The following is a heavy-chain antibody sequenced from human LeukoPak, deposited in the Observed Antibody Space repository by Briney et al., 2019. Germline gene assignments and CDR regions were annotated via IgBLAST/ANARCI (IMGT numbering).Heavy chain of an antibody. Sequence: SETLSLTCTVSGGSISSYYWSWIRQPPGKGLEWIGEINHSGSTNYNPSLKSRVTISVDTSKNQFSLKLSSVTAADTAVYYCARRRYFDWLYPYYYYYMDVWGKGTTVTISS. CDR1: GGSISSYY. CDR3: ARRRYFDWLYPYYYYYMDV. V-gene: IGHV4-34*01. CDR2: INHSGST. D-gene: IGHD3-9*01. J-gene: IGHJ6*03.